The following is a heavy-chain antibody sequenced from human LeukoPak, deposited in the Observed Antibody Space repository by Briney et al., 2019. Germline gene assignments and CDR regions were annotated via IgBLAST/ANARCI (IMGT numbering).Heavy chain of an antibody. V-gene: IGHV3-11*06. Sequence: GGSLRLSCAASGFTFSDYYMSWIRQAPGKGLEWVSYISSSSSYTNYADSVKGRFTISRDNAKNSLYLQMNSLRAEDTAVYYCAVRRITIVRGVIGPDWFEPWGQGTLVTVSS. CDR3: AVRRITIVRGVIGPDWFEP. J-gene: IGHJ5*02. CDR1: GFTFSDYY. D-gene: IGHD3-10*01. CDR2: ISSSSSYT.